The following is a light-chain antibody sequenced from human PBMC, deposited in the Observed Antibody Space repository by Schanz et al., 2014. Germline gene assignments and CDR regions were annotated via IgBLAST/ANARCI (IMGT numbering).Light chain of an antibody. J-gene: IGKJ4*01. CDR3: QQRSSWPLT. CDR2: GAS. Sequence: EIVLTQSPGTLSLSPGERATLSCRASQSVSSYLAWYQQKPGQAPRLLIYGASSRATGIPDRFSGSGSGTDFTLTISRLEPEDFAVYYCQQRSSWPLTFGGGTKVEIK. CDR1: QSVSSY. V-gene: IGKV3D-20*02.